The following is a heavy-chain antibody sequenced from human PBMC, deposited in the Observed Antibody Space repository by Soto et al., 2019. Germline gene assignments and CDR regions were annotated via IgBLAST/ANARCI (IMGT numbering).Heavy chain of an antibody. CDR3: APRVGDSIFGPLDS. CDR2: IYYSGST. V-gene: IGHV4-4*02. Sequence: QVQLQESGPGLVKPSGTLSLTCAVSGGSISSGDWCWSWVRQSPGKGLEWIGEIYYSGSTTYNPSLRRRSTIPGEKPENKSPLGLVSVPAGARAVFYWAPRVGDSIFGPLDSGGQGPLVPVSS. D-gene: IGHD2-21*02. J-gene: IGHJ4*02. CDR1: GGSISSGDW.